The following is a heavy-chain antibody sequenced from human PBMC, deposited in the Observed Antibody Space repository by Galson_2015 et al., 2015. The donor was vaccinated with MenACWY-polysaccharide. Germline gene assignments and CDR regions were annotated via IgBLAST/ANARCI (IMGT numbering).Heavy chain of an antibody. CDR1: GFTFSTYA. CDR2: ISYDGTNK. J-gene: IGHJ6*02. CDR3: ARPHCSRASCYGLDV. V-gene: IGHV3-30-3*01. D-gene: IGHD2-2*01. Sequence: SLRLSCAASGFTFSTYAIHWVRQAPGKGLDWVAIISYDGTNKYYADSVKDRFTISRDNSKNTMYLQMNSLSAEDTVAYYCARPHCSRASCYGLDVWGQGTTVTVSS.